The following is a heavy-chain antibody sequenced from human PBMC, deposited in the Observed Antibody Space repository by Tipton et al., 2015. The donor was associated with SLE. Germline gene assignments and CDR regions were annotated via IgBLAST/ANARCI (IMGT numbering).Heavy chain of an antibody. Sequence: SLRLSCAASGFTVSNSYMNWVRQAPGKGLEWVSSISSGLSTYYIKSVKGRFIISRDISKNTVYLQMNSLRPEDTALYYCARDVREAYSSGWYNAFDVWGQGTVVTVSS. J-gene: IGHJ3*01. CDR1: GFTVSNSY. D-gene: IGHD6-19*01. V-gene: IGHV3-53*05. CDR3: ARDVREAYSSGWYNAFDV. CDR2: ISSGLST.